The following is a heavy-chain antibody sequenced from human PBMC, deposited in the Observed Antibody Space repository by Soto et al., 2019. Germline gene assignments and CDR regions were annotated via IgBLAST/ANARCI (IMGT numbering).Heavy chain of an antibody. J-gene: IGHJ5*02. V-gene: IGHV1-69*01. Sequence: QVQLVQSGAEVKKPGSSVKVSCKASGGTFSSYAISWVRQAPGQGLEWMGGIIPIFGTANYAQKFQGRVTITADESTSTAYMELSSLRSEDTAVYYCARDYYDSSGYYEGDWFDPWGQGTLVTVSS. CDR2: IIPIFGTA. CDR3: ARDYYDSSGYYEGDWFDP. D-gene: IGHD3-22*01. CDR1: GGTFSSYA.